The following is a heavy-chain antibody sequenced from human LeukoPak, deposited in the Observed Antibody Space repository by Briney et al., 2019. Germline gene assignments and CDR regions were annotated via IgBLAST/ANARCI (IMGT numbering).Heavy chain of an antibody. CDR2: IKSKTDGGTT. CDR1: GFTFSNAW. D-gene: IGHD5-12*01. Sequence: GGSLRLSCAASGFTFSNAWMSWVRQAPGKGLEWVGRIKSKTDGGTTDYAAPVKGRFTISRDDSKNTFYLQMNSLRTEDTGMYFCTWMATIFTVDYWGQGTLVTVSS. V-gene: IGHV3-15*01. J-gene: IGHJ4*02. CDR3: TWMATIFTVDY.